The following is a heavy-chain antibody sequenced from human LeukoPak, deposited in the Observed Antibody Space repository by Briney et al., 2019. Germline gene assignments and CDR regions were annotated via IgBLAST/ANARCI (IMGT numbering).Heavy chain of an antibody. CDR1: GFTFSSYW. D-gene: IGHD3-10*01. CDR3: ARANYYGSGRAAFDI. CDR2: INSDGSST. Sequence: GGSLRLSCAASGFTFSSYWMHWVRQAPGKGLVWVSRINSDGSSTSYADSVKGRFTISRDNAKNTLYLQMNSLRAGDTAVYYCARANYYGSGRAAFDIWGQGTMVTVSS. V-gene: IGHV3-74*01. J-gene: IGHJ3*02.